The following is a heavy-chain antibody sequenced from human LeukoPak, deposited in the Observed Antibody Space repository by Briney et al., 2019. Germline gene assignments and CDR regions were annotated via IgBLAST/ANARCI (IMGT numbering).Heavy chain of an antibody. CDR3: ARHRTASDY. V-gene: IGHV3-74*01. Sequence: AGGSLKLSCAASGFTFSSYWMHWVRQAPGKGLVWVSRINSDGSSTSYADSVKGRFTISRDNAKSSLYLQMNSLRAEDTALYYCARHRTASDYWGQGTLVTVSS. CDR1: GFTFSSYW. CDR2: INSDGSST. J-gene: IGHJ4*02. D-gene: IGHD3-16*02.